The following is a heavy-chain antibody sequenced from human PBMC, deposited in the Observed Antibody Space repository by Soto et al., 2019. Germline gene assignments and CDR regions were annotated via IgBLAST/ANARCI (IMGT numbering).Heavy chain of an antibody. V-gene: IGHV1-46*01. CDR3: ALLYGAGSSPLDY. Sequence: ASVQVSCQASGYPFTSYYMHWVRQAPGQGLEWMGIINPSGGSTSYAQKFQGRVTMNRDTSTSTVYMELSSLRSEYTAVYYCALLYGAGSSPLDYWGQGTLVTVSS. CDR1: GYPFTSYY. J-gene: IGHJ4*02. D-gene: IGHD3-10*01. CDR2: INPSGGST.